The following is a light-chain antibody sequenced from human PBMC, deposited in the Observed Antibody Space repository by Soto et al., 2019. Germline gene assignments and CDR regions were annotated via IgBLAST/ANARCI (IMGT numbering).Light chain of an antibody. CDR1: QSLSGW. V-gene: IGKV1-5*01. J-gene: IGKJ1*01. CDR3: QQYASYPWT. CDR2: DAF. Sequence: DIQMTQSPSFLSASVGDRVTITCRASQSLSGWLAWYQQTPGKAPKLLISDAFRLESGVPSRFRGSGSGTEFSLTITSLQPGDSATFYCQQYASYPWTFGRGTKVDIK.